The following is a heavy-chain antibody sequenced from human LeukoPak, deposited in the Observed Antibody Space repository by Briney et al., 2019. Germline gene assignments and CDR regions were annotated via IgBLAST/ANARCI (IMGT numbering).Heavy chain of an antibody. CDR1: GGSISSGSYY. CDR2: IYTSGST. Sequence: PSQTLSLTCTVSGGSISSGSYYWSWIRQPAGKGLEWIGRIYTSGSTNYNPSLKSRVTISVDTSKNQFSLKLSSVTAADTAVYYCARDRGWSPRPARFDPWGQGTLVTVSS. V-gene: IGHV4-61*02. J-gene: IGHJ5*02. CDR3: ARDRGWSPRPARFDP. D-gene: IGHD2-15*01.